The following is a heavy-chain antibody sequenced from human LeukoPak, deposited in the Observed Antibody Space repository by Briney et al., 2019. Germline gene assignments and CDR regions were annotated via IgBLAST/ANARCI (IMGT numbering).Heavy chain of an antibody. J-gene: IGHJ3*02. CDR1: GGSISSGGYS. D-gene: IGHD3/OR15-3a*01. CDR2: IYYSGST. Sequence: SQTLSLTCAVSGGSISSGGYSWSWIRQPPGKGLEWIGYIYYSGSTYYNASHKSRVTISVDTSKNQFSMKVISMTAADTAVYYCTKSDGYDLIRICGRGTMVTVSS. V-gene: IGHV4-30-4*07. CDR3: TKSDGYDLIRI.